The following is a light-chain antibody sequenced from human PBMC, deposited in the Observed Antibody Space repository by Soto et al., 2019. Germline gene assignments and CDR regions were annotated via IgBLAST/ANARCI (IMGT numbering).Light chain of an antibody. J-gene: IGLJ2*01. CDR1: SSDVGGYNY. Sequence: QSALTQPPSASGSPGQSVTISCTGTSSDVGGYNYVSWYQQHPGKAPKLMIYEVSNRPSGVSNRFSGSKSGNTASLTISGLQAEDEADYYCSSYTSSSTHLFGGGTKLTVL. V-gene: IGLV2-14*01. CDR2: EVS. CDR3: SSYTSSSTHL.